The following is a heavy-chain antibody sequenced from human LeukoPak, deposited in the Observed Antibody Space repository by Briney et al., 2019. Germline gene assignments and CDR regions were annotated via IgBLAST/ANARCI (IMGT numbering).Heavy chain of an antibody. D-gene: IGHD3-22*01. J-gene: IGHJ4*02. CDR2: IDSGSDVSST. CDR3: ARIYVSSGGGFGY. CDR1: GFTFSSYW. Sequence: GGSLRLSCAASGFTFSSYWMHWVRQAPGKGLVWVSRIDSGSDVSSTMYADSVKGRFTISRDNAKNTVYLQMNSLRAEDTAVYYCARIYVSSGGGFGYWGRGTLVTVSS. V-gene: IGHV3-74*03.